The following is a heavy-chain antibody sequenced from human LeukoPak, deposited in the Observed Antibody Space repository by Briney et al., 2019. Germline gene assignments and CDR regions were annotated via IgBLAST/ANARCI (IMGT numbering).Heavy chain of an antibody. J-gene: IGHJ4*02. V-gene: IGHV3-21*01. D-gene: IGHD6-13*01. CDR3: ARDPPSRIAAAGTEDFDY. CDR1: GFTFSSYS. Sequence: PGGPLRLSCAASGFTFSSYSMNWVRQAPGKGLEWVSSISSSSSYIYYADSVKGRFTISRDNAKNSLYLQMNSLRAEDTAVYYCARDPPSRIAAAGTEDFDYWGQGTLVTVSS. CDR2: ISSSSSYI.